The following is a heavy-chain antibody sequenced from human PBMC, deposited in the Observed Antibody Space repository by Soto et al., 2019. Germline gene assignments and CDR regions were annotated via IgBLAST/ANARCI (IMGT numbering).Heavy chain of an antibody. CDR2: INPANGNT. V-gene: IGHV1-3*01. D-gene: IGHD1-26*01. Sequence: VQSGAEMKKPGASVNISCQASGFTFSDTLINWVRQGPGQGLEWMGWINPANGNTRYSESFQGRVTISSLSSASTAYVALSDLTSEDTAVYYCARDIVSVGPRANGAFDVWGQGTMITVSS. CDR1: GFTFSDTL. J-gene: IGHJ3*01. CDR3: ARDIVSVGPRANGAFDV.